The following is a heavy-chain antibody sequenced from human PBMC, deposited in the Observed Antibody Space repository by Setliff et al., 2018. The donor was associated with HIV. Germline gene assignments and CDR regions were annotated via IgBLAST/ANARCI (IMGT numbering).Heavy chain of an antibody. V-gene: IGHV1-18*01. Sequence: ASVKVSCKASGYTFGSYGISWVRQAPGQGVEWMGWISAYNGNTNYAQKLQGRVTMTTDTSTSTAYMGLRSLRSDDTAVYYCARGYYNFWSGYYDSRFPNPIDAFDIWGQGTMVTVSS. D-gene: IGHD3-3*01. CDR1: GYTFGSYG. CDR3: ARGYYNFWSGYYDSRFPNPIDAFDI. J-gene: IGHJ3*02. CDR2: ISAYNGNT.